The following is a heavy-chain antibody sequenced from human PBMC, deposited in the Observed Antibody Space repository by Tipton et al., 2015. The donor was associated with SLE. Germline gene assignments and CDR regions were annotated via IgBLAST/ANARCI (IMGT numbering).Heavy chain of an antibody. J-gene: IGHJ4*02. CDR3: ARTNRGCFDY. Sequence: TLSLTCTVSGDSLISSHWTWIRQPAGKGLGWIGRIYNGGRTNYNPSLKSRLSMSVDTSNNQVSLKLNSVTAADTAVYYCARTNRGCFDYWGRGTLVTVSS. CDR1: GDSLISSH. CDR2: IYNGGRT. V-gene: IGHV4-4*07. D-gene: IGHD2-8*01.